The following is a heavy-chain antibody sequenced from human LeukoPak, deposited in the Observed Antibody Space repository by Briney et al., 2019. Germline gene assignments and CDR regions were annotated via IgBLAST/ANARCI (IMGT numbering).Heavy chain of an antibody. CDR2: IWYDGSNK. Sequence: GWSLRLSCGASGFTFRTYGMHWVRQAPGKGLEWVAVIWYDGSNKYYADSVKGRFTISRDNSKNTLYLQMNSLRAEDTAVYYCAKDIQLWLNWFDPWGQGTLVTVSS. D-gene: IGHD5-18*01. CDR3: AKDIQLWLNWFDP. J-gene: IGHJ5*02. CDR1: GFTFRTYG. V-gene: IGHV3-33*06.